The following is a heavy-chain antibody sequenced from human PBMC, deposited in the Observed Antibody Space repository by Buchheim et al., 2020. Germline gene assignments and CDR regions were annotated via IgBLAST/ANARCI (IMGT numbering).Heavy chain of an antibody. J-gene: IGHJ4*02. Sequence: QVQLQESGPGLVKPSQTLSLTCTVSGGSISSGGYYWSWIRQHPGKGLEWIGYTYHSGSTYYNPSLKSRVTISVDTSKKQFSLKLSSVTAADTAVYYCARMVDTAVATTFYFDCWGQGTL. CDR1: GGSISSGGYY. D-gene: IGHD5-18*01. V-gene: IGHV4-31*03. CDR3: ARMVDTAVATTFYFDC. CDR2: TYHSGST.